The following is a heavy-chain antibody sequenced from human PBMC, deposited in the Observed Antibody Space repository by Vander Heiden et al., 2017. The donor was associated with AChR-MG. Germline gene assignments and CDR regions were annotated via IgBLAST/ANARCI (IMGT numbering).Heavy chain of an antibody. V-gene: IGHV3-23*01. J-gene: IGHJ4*02. Sequence: EVQLLESGGGLVQPGGSLRLSCAASGFTLSSYVMSWVRQAPGKGLEWVSTISGSGRSTYYADSVKGRFTISRDNSKNTLYLQMNSLRADDTAVYYCAKQRDYGGNRLDYWGQGTLVTVSS. D-gene: IGHD4-17*01. CDR3: AKQRDYGGNRLDY. CDR2: ISGSGRST. CDR1: GFTLSSYV.